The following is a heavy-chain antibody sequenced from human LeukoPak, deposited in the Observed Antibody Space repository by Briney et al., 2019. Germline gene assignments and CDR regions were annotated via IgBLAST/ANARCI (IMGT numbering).Heavy chain of an antibody. CDR3: ARDLRVAPVVAFFDS. D-gene: IGHD2-2*01. CDR1: GYSFIDYY. Sequence: ASVKVSCKASGYSFIDYYIHWVRQAPGLGFEWLGWINPRTGDTHYGQQSQGRVTMTRDTSLTTVYMELNRLTSDDTAMYYCARDLRVAPVVAFFDSWGQGTLATVSS. V-gene: IGHV1-2*02. J-gene: IGHJ4*02. CDR2: INPRTGDT.